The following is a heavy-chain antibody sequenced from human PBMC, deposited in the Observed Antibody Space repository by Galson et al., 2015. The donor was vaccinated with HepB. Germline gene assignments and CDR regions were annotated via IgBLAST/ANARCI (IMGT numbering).Heavy chain of an antibody. Sequence: SVKVSCKASGYTFTSYGISWVRQAPGQGLEWMGRIIPILGIANYAQKFQGRVTITADKSTSTAYMELSSLGSEDTAVYYCARGVGSGTPWGADYWGQGTLVTVSS. V-gene: IGHV1-69*04. CDR2: IIPILGIA. CDR3: ARGVGSGTPWGADY. D-gene: IGHD3-10*01. CDR1: GYTFTSYG. J-gene: IGHJ4*02.